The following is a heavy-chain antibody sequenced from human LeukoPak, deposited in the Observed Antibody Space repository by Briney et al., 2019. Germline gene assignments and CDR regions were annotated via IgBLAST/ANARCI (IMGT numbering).Heavy chain of an antibody. D-gene: IGHD5-18*01. CDR2: IIPIFGTA. CDR3: TRVRSDMVMDY. Sequence: GASVKVSCKASGGTFSSYAISWVRQAPGQGFEWMGGIIPIFGTANYAQKFQGRVTITADKSTSTAYMELSSLRSEDTAVYYCTRVRSDMVMDYWGQGTLVTVSS. CDR1: GGTFSSYA. J-gene: IGHJ4*02. V-gene: IGHV1-69*06.